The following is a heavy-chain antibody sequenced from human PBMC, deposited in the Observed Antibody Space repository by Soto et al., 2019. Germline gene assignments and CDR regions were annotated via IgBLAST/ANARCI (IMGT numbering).Heavy chain of an antibody. V-gene: IGHV1-69*02. J-gene: IGHJ5*02. CDR1: GDTFSSYI. D-gene: IGHD3-3*01. CDR2: IIPILNIA. CDR3: ASGFPLWFDP. Sequence: GASVKVSCKASGDTFSSYIFSWVRQAPGQGLEWMGRIIPILNIANYAQKFQDRVTITADKSTSTAYMELSSLRSEDTAVYYCASGFPLWFDPWGQGTLVTVSS.